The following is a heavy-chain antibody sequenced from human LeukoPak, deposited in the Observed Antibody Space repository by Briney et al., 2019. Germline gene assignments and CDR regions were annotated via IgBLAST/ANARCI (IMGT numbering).Heavy chain of an antibody. V-gene: IGHV3-13*01. CDR2: IGTAGDT. Sequence: GGSLRLSCAASGFAFSSYGMHWVRQAAGKGLEWVSAIGTAGDTYYPGSVKGRFTISRENAKNSLYLQMSSLRAGDTAVYYCARAEYSGSYLMGLVYWGQGTLVTVSS. CDR1: GFAFSSYG. J-gene: IGHJ4*02. D-gene: IGHD1-26*01. CDR3: ARAEYSGSYLMGLVY.